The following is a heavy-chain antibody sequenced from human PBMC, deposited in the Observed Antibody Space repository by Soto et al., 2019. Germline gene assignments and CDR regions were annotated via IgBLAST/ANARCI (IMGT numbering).Heavy chain of an antibody. CDR1: GGSICIYD. D-gene: IGHD2-2*01. V-gene: IGHV4-59*08. J-gene: IGHJ5*02. CDR2: IYYSGST. CDR3: ARHQLPHNWFDP. Sequence: PSETLSLTCTVSGGSICIYDCSWIRKTPGKGLEWIGYIYYSGSTNYNPSLKSRVTKSEDTSNNQFSRKLSPVTAADTAVYYCARHQLPHNWFDPWGQGTLVTVSS.